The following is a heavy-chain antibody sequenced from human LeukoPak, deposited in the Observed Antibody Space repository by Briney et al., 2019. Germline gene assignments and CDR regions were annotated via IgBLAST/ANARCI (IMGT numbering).Heavy chain of an antibody. D-gene: IGHD6-13*01. CDR2: INPSAGST. V-gene: IGHV1-46*03. CDR3: ARGQYSSRWYGLVDY. Sequence: ASVKVSCKASGYTFTSYYMHWVRQAPGQGLEWMGIINPSAGSTSYAQKFQGRVTMTRDTSTSTVYMELSSLRSEDTAVYYCARGQYSSRWYGLVDYWGQGTLVTVSS. CDR1: GYTFTSYY. J-gene: IGHJ4*02.